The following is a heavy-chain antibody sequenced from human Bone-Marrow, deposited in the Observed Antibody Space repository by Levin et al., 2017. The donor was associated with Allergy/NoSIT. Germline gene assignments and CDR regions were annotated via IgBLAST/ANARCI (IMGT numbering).Heavy chain of an antibody. CDR1: GFTFSSYE. J-gene: IGHJ6*02. CDR3: ARVSTGSWIQLWSYGMDV. Sequence: SCAASGFTFSSYEMNWVRQAPGKGLEWVSYISSSGSTIYYADSVKGRFIISRDNAKNSLYLQMNSLRAEDTAVYYCARVSTGSWIQLWSYGMDVWGQGTTVTVS. V-gene: IGHV3-48*03. D-gene: IGHD5-18*01. CDR2: ISSSGSTI.